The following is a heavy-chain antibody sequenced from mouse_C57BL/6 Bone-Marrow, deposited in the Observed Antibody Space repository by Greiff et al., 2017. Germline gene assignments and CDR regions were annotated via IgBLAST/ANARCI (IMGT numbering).Heavy chain of an antibody. Sequence: EVKLQESGPVLVKPGASVKMSCKASGYTFTDYYMNWVKQSHGKSLEWIGVINPYNGGTSYNQKFKGKATLTVDKSSSTAYMELNSLTSEDSAVYYCARKKGYGYGWFAYWGQGTLVTVSA. V-gene: IGHV1-19*01. CDR3: ARKKGYGYGWFAY. J-gene: IGHJ3*01. CDR2: INPYNGGT. D-gene: IGHD2-2*01. CDR1: GYTFTDYY.